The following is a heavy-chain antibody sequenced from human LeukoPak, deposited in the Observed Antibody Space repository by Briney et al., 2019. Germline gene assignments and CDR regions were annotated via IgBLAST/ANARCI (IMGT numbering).Heavy chain of an antibody. V-gene: IGHV1-2*02. CDR2: IKSNIGVT. D-gene: IGHD3-10*01. J-gene: IGHJ4*02. CDR1: GYTFTDYY. CDR3: ARDMRLEWVRGVPAN. Sequence: ASVKVSCKASGYTFTDYYMHWVRLAPGQGLEWMGWIKSNIGVTNYAQKFQGRVTMTRDTSISTAYMELSRLRSDDTAVYYCARDMRLEWVRGVPANWGQGTLVTVSS.